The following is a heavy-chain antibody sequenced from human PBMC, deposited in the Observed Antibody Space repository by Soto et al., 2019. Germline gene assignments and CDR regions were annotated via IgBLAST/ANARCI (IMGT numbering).Heavy chain of an antibody. D-gene: IGHD2-15*01. CDR3: ATGVGGCSGGSCYFDD. V-gene: IGHV3-48*02. CDR1: GFTFGSYH. Sequence: EVQLVESGGGLVQPGGSLRLSCAASGFTFGSYHMNWVRQAPGKGLEWISFISSTSISMSYSDSVKGRFTISRDNAKNSLYLQMNSLRDGDTALYYCATGVGGCSGGSCYFDDWGQGTLVTVSS. J-gene: IGHJ4*02. CDR2: ISSTSISM.